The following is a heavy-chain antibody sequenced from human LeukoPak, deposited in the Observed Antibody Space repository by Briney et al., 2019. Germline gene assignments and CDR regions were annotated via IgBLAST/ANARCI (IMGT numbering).Heavy chain of an antibody. CDR2: IYNSGST. Sequence: GGSLRLSCAASGFTVSTNFMSWVRQVPGKGLEWVSVIYNSGSTHYADSVKGRFTISRDNSKNTLYLQMNSLRAEDTAVYYCANDYSQDYYYYGMDVWGQGTTVTVSS. CDR1: GFTVSTNF. V-gene: IGHV3-66*03. J-gene: IGHJ6*02. CDR3: ANDYSQDYYYYGMDV. D-gene: IGHD5-12*01.